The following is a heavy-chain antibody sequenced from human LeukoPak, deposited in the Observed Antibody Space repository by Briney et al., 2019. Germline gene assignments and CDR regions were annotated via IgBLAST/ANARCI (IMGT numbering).Heavy chain of an antibody. CDR2: IYTSGST. D-gene: IGHD2-15*01. J-gene: IGHJ4*02. V-gene: IGHV4-61*02. Sequence: PSRTLSLTCTVSGGSISSGSYYWSWIRQPAGKGLEWIGRIYTSGSTNYNPSLKSRVIISVDTSKNQFSLELSSVTAADTAVYYCAREDRYCSGGSCYSWGQGTLVTVSS. CDR1: GGSISSGSYY. CDR3: AREDRYCSGGSCYS.